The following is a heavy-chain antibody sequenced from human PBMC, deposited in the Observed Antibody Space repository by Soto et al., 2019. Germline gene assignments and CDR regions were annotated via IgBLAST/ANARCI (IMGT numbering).Heavy chain of an antibody. CDR3: ARDLRIAAAGRSNY. CDR2: INAGNGNT. V-gene: IGHV1-3*01. J-gene: IGHJ4*02. CDR1: GYTFTSYA. Sequence: QVQLVQSGAEVKKPGASVKVSCKASGYTFTSYAMHWVRQAPGQRLEWMGWINAGNGNTKYSQKFQGRVTITRDTSASPAYMELSSLRSEDTAVYYCARDLRIAAAGRSNYWGQGTLVTVSS. D-gene: IGHD6-13*01.